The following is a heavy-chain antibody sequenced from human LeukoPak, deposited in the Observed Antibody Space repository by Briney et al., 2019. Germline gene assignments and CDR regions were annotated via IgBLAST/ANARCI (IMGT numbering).Heavy chain of an antibody. D-gene: IGHD3-10*01. J-gene: IGHJ6*02. CDR1: EFIFSSYA. CDR2: ISYDGSNK. CDR3: ATLWFGELKTYYFYYYGVDV. V-gene: IGHV3-30-3*01. Sequence: GRSLRLPCAASEFIFSSYAMHWVRQAPGKGLEWVAIISYDGSNKDYADSVKGRFTISRDNSKNTLYLQMNSLRAEDTAVYYCATLWFGELKTYYFYYYGVDVWGQGTTVTVSS.